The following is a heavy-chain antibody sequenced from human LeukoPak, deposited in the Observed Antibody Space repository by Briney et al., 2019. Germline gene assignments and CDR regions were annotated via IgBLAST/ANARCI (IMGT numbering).Heavy chain of an antibody. CDR2: ISGGGGRT. CDR3: AKARATYFYDSTSYSVDY. V-gene: IGHV3-23*01. CDR1: GFTFSSYS. D-gene: IGHD3-22*01. J-gene: IGHJ4*02. Sequence: GGSLRLSCAASGFTFSSYSMNWVRQAPGKGLEWVSSISGGGGRTYYADSVKGRFTISRDSSKITLYLQMNSLRAEDTAVYYCAKARATYFYDSTSYSVDYWGQGTLVTVSS.